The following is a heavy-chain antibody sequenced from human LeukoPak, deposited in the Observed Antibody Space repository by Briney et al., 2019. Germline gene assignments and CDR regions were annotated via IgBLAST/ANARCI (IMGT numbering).Heavy chain of an antibody. D-gene: IGHD5-12*01. J-gene: IGHJ4*02. CDR3: AHTGGYDSFDY. CDR2: NYWDDDN. V-gene: IGHV2-5*02. CDR1: GFSLSTTVVG. Sequence: SGPTLVKPTQTLTLTCTFSGFSLSTTVVGVGWIRQPPGKALDRLSPNYWDDDNRYSPSLKSRLTITKDTPKNQVVLTMTNMDPVDTATYYCAHTGGYDSFDYWGQGTLVTVSS.